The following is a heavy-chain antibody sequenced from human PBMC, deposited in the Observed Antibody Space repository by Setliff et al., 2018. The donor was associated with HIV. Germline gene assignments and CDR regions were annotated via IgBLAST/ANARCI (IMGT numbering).Heavy chain of an antibody. CDR2: IKNTGAT. J-gene: IGHJ4*02. Sequence: GSLRLSCAASGFTFRDAWMSWVRQAPGKGLEWIGLIKNTGATQFAAPGKDRFTISRDVSKTTVYLQMSSLKTEDTALYFCAADLPSRGGGEFDYWGQGTQVTVSS. D-gene: IGHD3-10*01. CDR3: AADLPSRGGGEFDY. V-gene: IGHV3-15*01. CDR1: GFTFRDAW.